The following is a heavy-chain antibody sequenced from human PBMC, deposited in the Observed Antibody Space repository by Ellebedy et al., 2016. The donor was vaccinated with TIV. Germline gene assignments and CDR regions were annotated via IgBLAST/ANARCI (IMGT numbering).Heavy chain of an antibody. Sequence: MPSETLSLTCTVSGGSISSYYWSWIRQPPGKGLEWIGYISYSGSTNYNPSLKSRVTISVDTSKNQFSLKLSSVTAADTAVYYCARWISPGIVVVPAALTRLTNGMDVWGQGTTVTVSS. V-gene: IGHV4-59*12. CDR2: ISYSGST. J-gene: IGHJ6*02. CDR3: ARWISPGIVVVPAALTRLTNGMDV. CDR1: GGSISSYY. D-gene: IGHD2-2*01.